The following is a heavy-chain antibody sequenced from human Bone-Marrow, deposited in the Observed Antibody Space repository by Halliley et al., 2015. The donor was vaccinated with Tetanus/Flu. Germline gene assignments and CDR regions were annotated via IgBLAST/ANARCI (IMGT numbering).Heavy chain of an antibody. CDR2: VSTYNVDT. CDR3: ARGSTVTRLFDY. Sequence: QLVQSGGEVKKPGASVRVSCKASGYTFTRYGISWVRQAPGQGLEWMGWVSTYNVDTKYAQKFQDRVTMTTDTSTSTAYMDLRSLRSEETAVYCCARGSTVTRLFDYWGQGTLVTVSS. J-gene: IGHJ4*02. CDR1: GYTFTRYG. D-gene: IGHD4-17*01. V-gene: IGHV1-18*01.